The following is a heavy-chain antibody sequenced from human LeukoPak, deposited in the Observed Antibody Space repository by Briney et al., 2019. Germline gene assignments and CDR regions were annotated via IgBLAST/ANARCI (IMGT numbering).Heavy chain of an antibody. J-gene: IGHJ4*02. Sequence: GGSLRLSCAASGFTFGSYGMHWVRQAPGKGLEWVAVISYDGSNKYYADSVKGRFTISRDNSKNTLYLQMNSLRAEDTAVYYCAKDTDYYGSGSYDYWGQGTLVTVSS. CDR2: ISYDGSNK. CDR1: GFTFGSYG. D-gene: IGHD3-10*01. V-gene: IGHV3-30*18. CDR3: AKDTDYYGSGSYDY.